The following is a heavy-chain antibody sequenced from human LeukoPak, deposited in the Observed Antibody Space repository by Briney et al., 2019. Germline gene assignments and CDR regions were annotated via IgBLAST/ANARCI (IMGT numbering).Heavy chain of an antibody. V-gene: IGHV3-23*01. CDR2: ASDSGTT. CDR1: GFTFSTYA. CDR3: ARDAYYYDSGDYYSWFDP. D-gene: IGHD3-22*01. Sequence: GGSLRLSCVASGFTFSTYAMSWVRQAPGKGQEWVSSASDSGTTYYADSVKGRFTVSRDNSKNTLYLQMSSLRVEDTAVYYCARDAYYYDSGDYYSWFDPWGQGTLVTVSS. J-gene: IGHJ5*02.